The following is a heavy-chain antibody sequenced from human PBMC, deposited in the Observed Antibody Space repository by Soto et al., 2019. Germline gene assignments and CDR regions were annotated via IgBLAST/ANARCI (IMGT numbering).Heavy chain of an antibody. CDR2: TYYRSNWYN. J-gene: IGHJ4*02. D-gene: IGHD5-12*01. Sequence: SQTLSLTCAISGDSVSSNSAAWHWFRQSPSRGLEWLGRTYYRSNWYNDYSLSLKSRITINPDTSKNQFSLHLNSVTPEDTAVYYCARGNIVKTLDLFDSWGQGTLVTVSS. CDR1: GDSVSSNSAA. V-gene: IGHV6-1*01. CDR3: ARGNIVKTLDLFDS.